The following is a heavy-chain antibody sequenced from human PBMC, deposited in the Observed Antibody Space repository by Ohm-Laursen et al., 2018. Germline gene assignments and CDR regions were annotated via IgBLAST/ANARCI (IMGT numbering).Heavy chain of an antibody. Sequence: SLRLSCAAPGFTFSSYGMHWVRQAPGKGLEWVAVIWYDGSNKYYADSVKGRFTISRDNSKNTLYLQMNSLRAEDTAVYYCAREKKGRGAFDIWGQGTMVTVSS. V-gene: IGHV3-33*01. CDR1: GFTFSSYG. J-gene: IGHJ3*02. CDR2: IWYDGSNK. CDR3: AREKKGRGAFDI.